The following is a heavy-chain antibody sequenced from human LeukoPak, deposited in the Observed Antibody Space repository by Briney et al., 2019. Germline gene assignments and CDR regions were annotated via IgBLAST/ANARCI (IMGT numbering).Heavy chain of an antibody. J-gene: IGHJ4*02. CDR1: RFTFSNAW. CDR3: AIDEPNYAPYDFDY. D-gene: IGHD4/OR15-4a*01. CDR2: IKSKVDGYTT. V-gene: IGHV3-15*01. Sequence: GGSLRLSCAASRFTFSNAWMNWVRQAPGKGLEWVGRIKSKVDGYTTDYAAPVKGRFTISRDDSNNMVYLQMNSLKIEDTAVYYCAIDEPNYAPYDFDYWGQGTLVTVSS.